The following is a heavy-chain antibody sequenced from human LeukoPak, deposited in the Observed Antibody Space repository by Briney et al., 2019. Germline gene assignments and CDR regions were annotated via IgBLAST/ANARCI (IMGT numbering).Heavy chain of an antibody. CDR3: AIGGYYGSGSYYYYHYYMDV. J-gene: IGHJ6*03. V-gene: IGHV4-59*01. D-gene: IGHD3-10*01. CDR1: GGSISSYY. Sequence: SETLSLTCTVSGGSISSYYWSWIRQPPGKGLEWIGYIYYSGSTNYNPSLKSRVTISVDTSKNQFSLKLSSVTAADTAVYYCAIGGYYGSGSYYYYHYYMDVWGKGTTVTISS. CDR2: IYYSGST.